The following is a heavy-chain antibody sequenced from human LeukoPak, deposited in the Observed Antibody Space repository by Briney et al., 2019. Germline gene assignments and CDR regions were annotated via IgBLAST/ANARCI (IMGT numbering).Heavy chain of an antibody. CDR2: IKSKTDGGTT. Sequence: GGSLRLSCAASGFTFSNAWMSWVRQAPGKGLEWVGRIKSKTDGGTTDYAAPVKGRFTISRDDSKNTLYLQMNSLKTEDTAVYYCTTDPADSSSWYYWGQGTLVTVSS. CDR1: GFTFSNAW. D-gene: IGHD6-13*01. J-gene: IGHJ4*02. V-gene: IGHV3-15*01. CDR3: TTDPADSSSWYY.